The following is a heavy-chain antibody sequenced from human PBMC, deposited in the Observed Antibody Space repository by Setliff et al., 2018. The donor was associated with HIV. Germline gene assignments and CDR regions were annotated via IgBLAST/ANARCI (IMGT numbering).Heavy chain of an antibody. V-gene: IGHV4-39*07. J-gene: IGHJ6*04. CDR1: GGSISSSDNYW. CDR2: IYYSGST. D-gene: IGHD1-1*01. Sequence: SETLSLTCSVSGGSISSSDNYWWGWVRQPPGKGLEWIGSIYYSGSTYYNPSLKSRVTISIDTSKNQFFLTLTSVTAADSAVYYCARLGEHDTGDLDVWGKGTTVTVSS. CDR3: ARLGEHDTGDLDV.